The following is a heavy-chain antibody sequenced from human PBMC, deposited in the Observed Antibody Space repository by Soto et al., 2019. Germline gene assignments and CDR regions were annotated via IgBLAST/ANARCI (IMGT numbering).Heavy chain of an antibody. CDR3: ASRITRINRSFDP. V-gene: IGHV4-31*03. Sequence: SETLSLTCTVSGGSISSGGYYWSWIRQHPGKGLEWIGYIYYSGSTYYNPSLKSRVTISVDTSKNQFSLKLSSVTAADTAVYYWASRITRINRSFDPWGQGTLVTVSS. CDR1: GGSISSGGYY. D-gene: IGHD3-10*01. J-gene: IGHJ5*02. CDR2: IYYSGST.